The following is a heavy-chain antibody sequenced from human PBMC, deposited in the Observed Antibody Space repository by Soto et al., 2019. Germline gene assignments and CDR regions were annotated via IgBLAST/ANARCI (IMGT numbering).Heavy chain of an antibody. CDR2: ISAYNGNT. Sequence: APVEGSRKDSGGTLGSNAIRWVQQAHGQGPEWMGRISAYNGNTNYAQKLQGRVTMTTDTSTSTAYMELRSLRSDDTAVYCCARRGYCSGGSCYSLGSAFDIWGQGTMVTVSS. CDR1: GGTLGSNA. J-gene: IGHJ3*02. V-gene: IGHV1-18*01. CDR3: ARRGYCSGGSCYSLGSAFDI. D-gene: IGHD2-15*01.